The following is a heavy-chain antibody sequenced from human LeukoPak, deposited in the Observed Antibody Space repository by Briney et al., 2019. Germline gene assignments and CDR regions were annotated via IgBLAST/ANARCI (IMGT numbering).Heavy chain of an antibody. Sequence: GGSLRLSCAASGFTFRSYSMNWVRQAPGKGLEWVSSISSSSSYIYYADPVKGRFTISRDNAKNSLYLQMNSLRAEDTAVYYCARSPGATYYYDSSGYYYRSVGKELDYWGQGTLVTVSS. V-gene: IGHV3-21*01. J-gene: IGHJ4*02. CDR2: ISSSSSYI. CDR1: GFTFRSYS. CDR3: ARSPGATYYYDSSGYYYRSVGKELDY. D-gene: IGHD3-22*01.